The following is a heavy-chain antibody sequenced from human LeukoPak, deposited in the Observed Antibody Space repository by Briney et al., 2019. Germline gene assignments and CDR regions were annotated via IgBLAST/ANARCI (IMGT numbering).Heavy chain of an antibody. D-gene: IGHD2-21*02. CDR3: ARGLRSGVTASDY. CDR2: IYSGGST. J-gene: IGHJ4*02. Sequence: QTGGSLRLSCEPSGFTVCTNHMSWVRQAPGKGLEWVSAIYSGGSTYYADSVKGRFTISRDNSKNTLYLQMNSLRAGDTAVYYCARGLRSGVTASDYWGQGTLVTVSS. CDR1: GFTVCTNH. V-gene: IGHV3-66*02.